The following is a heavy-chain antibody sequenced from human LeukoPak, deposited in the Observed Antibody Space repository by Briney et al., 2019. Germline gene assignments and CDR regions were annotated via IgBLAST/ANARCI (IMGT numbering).Heavy chain of an antibody. CDR3: ARGNPTETKSWRFFDY. D-gene: IGHD4-17*01. V-gene: IGHV3-21*01. Sequence: GGSLRLSCAASGFTFSSYSMNWVRQAPGKGLEWVSSISSSSSYIYYADSVKGRFTISRDNAKNSLYLQMNSLRAEDTAVYYCARGNPTETKSWRFFDYSGQGTLVTVSS. CDR2: ISSSSSYI. J-gene: IGHJ4*02. CDR1: GFTFSSYS.